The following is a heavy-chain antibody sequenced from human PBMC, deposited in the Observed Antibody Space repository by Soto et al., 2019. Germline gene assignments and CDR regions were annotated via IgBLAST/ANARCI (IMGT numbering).Heavy chain of an antibody. Sequence: QVQLVQSGAEVKKPGSSVKVSCKASGGTFSSYAISWVRPAHGPGLEWLGGIIPIFGTANYAQKFQGRVTITADESTSTAYMELSSLRSEDTAVYYCARGYSYGYGVITFDYWVQGTLVTVSS. CDR1: GGTFSSYA. D-gene: IGHD5-18*01. J-gene: IGHJ4*02. V-gene: IGHV1-69*01. CDR3: ARGYSYGYGVITFDY. CDR2: IIPIFGTA.